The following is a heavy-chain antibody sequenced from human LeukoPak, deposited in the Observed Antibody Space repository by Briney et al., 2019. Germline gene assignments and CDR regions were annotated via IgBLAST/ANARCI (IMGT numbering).Heavy chain of an antibody. CDR3: ARIFCSGGNCYHFDY. J-gene: IGHJ4*02. CDR2: IYSSGTT. V-gene: IGHV4-61*02. D-gene: IGHD2-15*01. CDR1: GGSMSSSSYY. Sequence: SETLSLTCTVSGGSMSSSSYYWNWIRQPAGKGLEWIGRIYSSGTTTYNPSLKGRVTISLDTSKNQFSLKLTCVTAADTAVYYCARIFCSGGNCYHFDYWGQGTLVTVSS.